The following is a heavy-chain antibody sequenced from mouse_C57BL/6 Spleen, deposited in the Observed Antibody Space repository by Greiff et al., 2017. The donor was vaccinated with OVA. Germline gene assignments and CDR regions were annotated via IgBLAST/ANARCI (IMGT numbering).Heavy chain of an antibody. D-gene: IGHD4-1*01. Sequence: QVQLQQPGAELVKPGASVKMSCKASGYTFTSYWITWVKQRPGQGLEWIGDIYPGSGSTNYNEKFKSKATLTVDTSSSTAYMQLSSLTSEDSAVYYCARHSSNWDAGFAYWGQGTLVTVSA. CDR2: IYPGSGST. J-gene: IGHJ3*01. CDR3: ARHSSNWDAGFAY. CDR1: GYTFTSYW. V-gene: IGHV1-55*01.